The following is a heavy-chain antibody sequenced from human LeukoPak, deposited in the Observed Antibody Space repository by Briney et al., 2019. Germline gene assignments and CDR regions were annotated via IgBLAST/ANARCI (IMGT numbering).Heavy chain of an antibody. CDR2: IKVDGSEV. Sequence: GGSLRLSCAASGFTFSTYWMTWVRQVPGKGLERVANIKVDGSEVYYVASVKGRFTISRSNAKNSVYLQMNGLRAEDTAVYYCARDRGWQTFDYWGQGTLVTVSS. J-gene: IGHJ4*02. CDR3: ARDRGWQTFDY. D-gene: IGHD6-19*01. V-gene: IGHV3-7*01. CDR1: GFTFSTYW.